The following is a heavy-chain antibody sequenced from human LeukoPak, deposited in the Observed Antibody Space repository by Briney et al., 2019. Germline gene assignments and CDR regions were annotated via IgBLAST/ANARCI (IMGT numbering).Heavy chain of an antibody. D-gene: IGHD3-16*02. Sequence: ASVKVSCKASGGTFSSYAISWVRQAPGQGLEWMGRINPIFGTANYAQKFQGRVTITTDESTSTAYMELSSLRSEDTAVYYCARDRLEITFGGVIVASEKDLCFDYWGQGTLVTVSS. CDR3: ARDRLEITFGGVIVASEKDLCFDY. CDR2: INPIFGTA. CDR1: GGTFSSYA. V-gene: IGHV1-69*05. J-gene: IGHJ4*02.